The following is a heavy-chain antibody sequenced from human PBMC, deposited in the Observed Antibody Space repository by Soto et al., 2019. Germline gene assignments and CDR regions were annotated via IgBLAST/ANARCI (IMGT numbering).Heavy chain of an antibody. J-gene: IGHJ4*02. D-gene: IGHD2-21*02. Sequence: QVQLMQSGAEVKKPGASVKVSCKASGNTFTNYYIHWVRQAPGQGLERMGTINPSGGHTTYSQNFLGRVTMNGDTSTSTLYMELTRLTSDDTAVYYWARGGHVVVVTAAFDYWGQGTLVTVSS. V-gene: IGHV1-46*01. CDR1: GNTFTNYY. CDR3: ARGGHVVVVTAAFDY. CDR2: INPSGGHT.